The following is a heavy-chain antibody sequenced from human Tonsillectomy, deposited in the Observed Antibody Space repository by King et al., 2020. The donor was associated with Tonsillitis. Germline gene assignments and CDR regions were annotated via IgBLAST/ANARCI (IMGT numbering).Heavy chain of an antibody. J-gene: IGHJ4*02. D-gene: IGHD3-22*01. Sequence: QLQESGPGLVKPSETLSLTCTVSGGSISSYYWSWIRQPAGKGLEWIGRIYTSGSTNYNPSLKSRVTMSVDTSKNQFSLKLSSVTAADTAVYYCAREGGYYDSSGYYYVGYFDYWGQGTLVTVSS. CDR2: IYTSGST. CDR1: GGSISSYY. CDR3: AREGGYYDSSGYYYVGYFDY. V-gene: IGHV4-4*07.